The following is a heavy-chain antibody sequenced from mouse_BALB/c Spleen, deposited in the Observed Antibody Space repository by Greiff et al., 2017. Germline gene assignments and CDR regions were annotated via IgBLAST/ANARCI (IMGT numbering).Heavy chain of an antibody. CDR2: ISNGGGST. J-gene: IGHJ3*01. CDR1: GFTFSSYT. Sequence: DVMLVESGGGLVQPGGSLKLSCAASGFTFSSYTMSWVRQTPEKRLEWVAYISNGGGSTYYPDTVKGRFTISRDNAKNTLYLQMSSLKSEDTAMYYCARHDGNPCFAYWGQGTLVTVSA. V-gene: IGHV5-12-2*01. D-gene: IGHD2-1*01. CDR3: ARHDGNPCFAY.